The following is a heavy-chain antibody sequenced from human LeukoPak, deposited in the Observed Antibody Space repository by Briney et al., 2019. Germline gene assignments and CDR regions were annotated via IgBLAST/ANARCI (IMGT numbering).Heavy chain of an antibody. Sequence: PSETLSLTCTVSGGSISSSNTYWGWIRQPPGKGLEWIGSIYYSGNTYYNASLKSQVSISIDTSKNQFSLRLTSVTAADTAVYYCARQTGSGLFILPGGQGTLVTVSS. CDR1: GGSISSSNTY. CDR2: IYYSGNT. D-gene: IGHD3/OR15-3a*01. V-gene: IGHV4-39*01. J-gene: IGHJ4*02. CDR3: ARQTGSGLFILP.